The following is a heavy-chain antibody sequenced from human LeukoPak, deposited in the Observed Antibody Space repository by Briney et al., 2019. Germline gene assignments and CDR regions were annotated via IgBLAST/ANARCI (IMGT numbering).Heavy chain of an antibody. CDR3: ARAEFQYFDY. V-gene: IGHV4-59*12. CDR2: IHYTGST. J-gene: IGHJ4*02. CDR1: GGSISSYY. Sequence: TSETLSLTCTVSGGSISSYYWSWIRQSPGKGLECIGYIHYTGSTNYNPSLKSRVTISVETSKNQFSLKLSSVTAADTAVYCCARAEFQYFDYWGQGTLVTVSS.